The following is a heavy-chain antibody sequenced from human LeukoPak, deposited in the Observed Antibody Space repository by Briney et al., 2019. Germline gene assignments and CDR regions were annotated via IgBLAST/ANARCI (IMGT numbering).Heavy chain of an antibody. CDR2: TYYRSKWYN. CDR3: ARHLYYYDSSGYYLLTNAFDI. CDR1: GDSVSSNSAA. Sequence: SQTLSLTCAISGDSVSSNSAAWNWIRQSPSRGLEWLGRTYYRSKWYNDYAVSVKSRITINPDTSKNQFSLQLNSVTPEDTAVYYCARHLYYYDSSGYYLLTNAFDIWGQGTMVTVSS. D-gene: IGHD3-22*01. J-gene: IGHJ3*02. V-gene: IGHV6-1*01.